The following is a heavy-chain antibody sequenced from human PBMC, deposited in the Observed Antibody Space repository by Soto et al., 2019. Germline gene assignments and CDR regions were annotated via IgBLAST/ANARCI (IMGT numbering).Heavy chain of an antibody. CDR3: AASYCSGGSCYRLY. D-gene: IGHD2-15*01. CDR2: IVVGSGNT. Sequence: ASVKVSCKASGFTFTSSAVQWVRQARGQRLEWIGRIVVGSGNTNYAQKFQERVTITRDMSTSTAYMELSSLRSEDTAVYYCAASYCSGGSCYRLYWGQGTLVTVSS. J-gene: IGHJ4*02. CDR1: GFTFTSSA. V-gene: IGHV1-58*01.